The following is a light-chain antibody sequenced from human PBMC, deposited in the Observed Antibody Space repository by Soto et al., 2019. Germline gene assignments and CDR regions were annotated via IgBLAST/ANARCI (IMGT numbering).Light chain of an antibody. V-gene: IGKV3-15*01. J-gene: IGKJ4*01. CDR1: QSVSSN. Sequence: EIVMTQSPATLSVSPGEGVTLSCRASQSVSSNLAWYQQKPGQAPRLLIYGASTRASGISARFSGSGSGTEFTLTICSLRCADFAVYYCQHYDNWPLTFGGGTKVEIK. CDR2: GAS. CDR3: QHYDNWPLT.